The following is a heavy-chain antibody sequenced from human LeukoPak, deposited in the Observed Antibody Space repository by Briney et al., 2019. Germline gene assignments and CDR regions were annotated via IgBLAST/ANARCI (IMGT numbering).Heavy chain of an antibody. D-gene: IGHD2-15*01. CDR2: INHSGST. CDR1: GGSFSGYY. Sequence: SETLSLTCAVYGGSFSGYYWSWIRQPPGKGLEWIGEINHSGSTNYNPSLKSRVTISVDTSKNQFSLKLSSVTAADTAVYYCARMTRWQLTTRLDYWGQGTLVTVSS. J-gene: IGHJ4*02. V-gene: IGHV4-34*01. CDR3: ARMTRWQLTTRLDY.